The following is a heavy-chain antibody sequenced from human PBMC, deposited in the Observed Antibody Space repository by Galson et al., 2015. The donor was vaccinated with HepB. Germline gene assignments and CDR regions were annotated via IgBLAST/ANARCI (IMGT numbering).Heavy chain of an antibody. CDR2: INAYNGDT. D-gene: IGHD2-2*01. V-gene: IGHV1-18*01. CDR1: GYIFDSYG. Sequence: SCKAAGYIFDSYGISWVRQAPGQGLEWMGWINAYNGDTNRAQKIQGRVTLTTDTSTSTAYMELRSLRYGDTAVYYCATMDPAARCDHWGQGTLVTVSP. J-gene: IGHJ4*02. CDR3: ATMDPAARCDH.